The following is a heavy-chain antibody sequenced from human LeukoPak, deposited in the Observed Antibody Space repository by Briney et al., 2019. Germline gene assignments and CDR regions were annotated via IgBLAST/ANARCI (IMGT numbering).Heavy chain of an antibody. J-gene: IGHJ5*02. D-gene: IGHD3-9*01. CDR2: IYYSGST. Sequence: SETLSLTCTVSGGSISSSSYYWGWIRQPPGKGLEWIGSIYYSGSTYYNPSLKSRVTISVDTSKNQFSLKLSSVTAADTAVYYCARHPRSYDILTGYYTTGWFDPWGQGTLVTVSS. V-gene: IGHV4-39*01. CDR3: ARHPRSYDILTGYYTTGWFDP. CDR1: GGSISSSSYY.